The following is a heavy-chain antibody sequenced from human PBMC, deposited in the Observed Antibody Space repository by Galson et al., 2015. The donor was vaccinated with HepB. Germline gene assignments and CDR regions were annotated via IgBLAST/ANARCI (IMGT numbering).Heavy chain of an antibody. CDR2: INSDGSYT. Sequence: SLRLSCAASGFTFSNYWMHWVRQVPGKGLVWVSRINSDGSYTSYADSVRGRFTISRDNAKNTLYLQMNSLRAEDTALYYCARELVGSERQTDAFDIWGQGTMVTVSS. D-gene: IGHD3-10*01. CDR1: GFTFSNYW. CDR3: ARELVGSERQTDAFDI. J-gene: IGHJ3*02. V-gene: IGHV3-74*01.